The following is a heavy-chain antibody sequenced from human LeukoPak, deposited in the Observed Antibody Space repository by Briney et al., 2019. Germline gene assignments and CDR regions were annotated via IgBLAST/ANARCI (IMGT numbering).Heavy chain of an antibody. D-gene: IGHD3-22*01. J-gene: IGHJ3*02. CDR1: GFTFSSYA. CDR3: AKDRWYYYDSSGYYYPNDAFDI. V-gene: IGHV3-23*01. Sequence: GGSLKLSCAASGFTFSSYAMSWVRQAPGKGLEWVSAISGRGGSTYYADSVKGRFTISRDNSKNTLYLQMNSLRAEDTAVYYCAKDRWYYYDSSGYYYPNDAFDIWGQGTMVTVSS. CDR2: ISGRGGST.